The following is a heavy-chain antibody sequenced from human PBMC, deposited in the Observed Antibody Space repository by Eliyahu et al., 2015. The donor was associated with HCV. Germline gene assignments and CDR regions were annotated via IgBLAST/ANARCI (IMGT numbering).Heavy chain of an antibody. CDR2: ISRSGSNT. Sequence: EVQLVESGGGLVQPGGSLRLSCATSGFTFSNYAMSWIRQPPGKGLEWVSGISRSGSNTYYADSVKGRFTISGDNSKNTVYLQMNSLRAEDTALYFCARDGYCTASACYKRFDYWGQGILVTVSS. D-gene: IGHD2-8*02. J-gene: IGHJ4*02. V-gene: IGHV3-23*04. CDR3: ARDGYCTASACYKRFDY. CDR1: GFTFSNYA.